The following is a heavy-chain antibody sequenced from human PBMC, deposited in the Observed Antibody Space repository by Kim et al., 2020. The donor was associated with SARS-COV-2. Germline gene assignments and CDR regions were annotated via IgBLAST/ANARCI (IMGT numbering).Heavy chain of an antibody. V-gene: IGHV4-30-2*01. J-gene: IGHJ6*02. Sequence: SETLSLTCAVSGGSISSGGYSWSWIRQPPGKGLEWIGYIYHSGSTYYNPSLKSRVTISVDRSKNQFSLKLSSVTAADTAVYYCARDASSWYRRGMDVWGQGTTVTVSS. CDR1: GGSISSGGYS. CDR2: IYHSGST. CDR3: ARDASSWYRRGMDV. D-gene: IGHD6-13*01.